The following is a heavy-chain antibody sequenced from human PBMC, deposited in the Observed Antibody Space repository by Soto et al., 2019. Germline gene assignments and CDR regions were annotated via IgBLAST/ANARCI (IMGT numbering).Heavy chain of an antibody. J-gene: IGHJ3*02. Sequence: PGGSLRLSCAASGFTFSSYAMSWVRQAPGKGLEWVSVISGSGSNKYYADSVKGRFTISRDNSKNTLYLQMNSLRAEDTAVYYCARDGGYGHDAFDIWGQGTMVTVSS. CDR2: ISGSGSNK. CDR1: GFTFSSYA. CDR3: ARDGGYGHDAFDI. V-gene: IGHV3-23*01. D-gene: IGHD5-18*01.